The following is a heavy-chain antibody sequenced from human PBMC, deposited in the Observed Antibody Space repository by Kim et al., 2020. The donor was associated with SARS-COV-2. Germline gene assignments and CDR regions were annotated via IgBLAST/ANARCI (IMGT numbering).Heavy chain of an antibody. J-gene: IGHJ2*01. Sequence: GGSLRLSCAASGFTFSRYNMNWVRQAPGKGLEWVSAVSRNSDYKYHAESLKDRFTISRDNRKNSLYLQIDGLRGDDTAVYFRARGATTVVTDWYFDLWGRGTLVTVAS. D-gene: IGHD4-17*01. CDR3: ARGATTVVTDWYFDL. V-gene: IGHV3-21*01. CDR1: GFTFSRYN. CDR2: VSRNSDYK.